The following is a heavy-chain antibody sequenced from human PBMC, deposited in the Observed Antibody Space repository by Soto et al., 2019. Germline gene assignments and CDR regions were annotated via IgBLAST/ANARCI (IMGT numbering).Heavy chain of an antibody. CDR2: VHPGDSDT. Sequence: PGESLKISCQASGYSFTSQWIAWVRQMPGKGLEWMGIVHPGDSDTRYPPSMEGQVTISVDKSISSAYLQWRRLMASDTAMYYCVRAVVLVAGNVYLDYWGQGTLVTVSS. CDR1: GYSFTSQW. D-gene: IGHD2-8*02. CDR3: VRAVVLVAGNVYLDY. V-gene: IGHV5-51*01. J-gene: IGHJ4*02.